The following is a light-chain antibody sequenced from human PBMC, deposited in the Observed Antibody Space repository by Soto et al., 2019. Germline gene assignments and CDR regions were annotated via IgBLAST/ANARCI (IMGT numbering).Light chain of an antibody. CDR2: DVS. CDR1: SSDVGAYNY. V-gene: IGLV2-14*03. CDR3: NSYTSSNSDV. Sequence: QSALTQPASVSGSPGQSITISCTGTSSDVGAYNYVSWYQQHPGKAPKLMIYDVSNRLSGVSSRFSGSKSGNTASLTISGLQAEDEADYFCNSYTSSNSDVFGNGTKLTVL. J-gene: IGLJ1*01.